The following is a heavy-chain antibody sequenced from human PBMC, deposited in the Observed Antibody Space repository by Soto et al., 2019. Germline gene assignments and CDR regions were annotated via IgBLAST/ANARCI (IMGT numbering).Heavy chain of an antibody. CDR2: ISGSGGST. V-gene: IGHV3-23*01. CDR1: GFTFSSYA. J-gene: IGHJ3*02. CDR3: AKGRGGWLQLDAFDI. D-gene: IGHD5-12*01. Sequence: GGSLRLSCAASGFTFSSYAMSWVRQAPGKGLEWVSAISGSGGSTYYADSVKGRFTISRDNSKNTLYRQMNSLRAEDTAVYYCAKGRGGWLQLDAFDIWGKGTMVTVSS.